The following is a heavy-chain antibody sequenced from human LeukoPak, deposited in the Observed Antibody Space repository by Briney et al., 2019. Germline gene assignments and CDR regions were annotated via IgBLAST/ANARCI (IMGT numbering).Heavy chain of an antibody. CDR1: GDSISRFY. Sequence: SETLSLTCSVSGDSISRFYWSWVRQPPGKGLEWIGYTGDTNYNPSLKSRVTISLDASKSQFSLKLSSVSAADTAMYYCARVNIAVAGDASDVWGRGTMVTVSS. J-gene: IGHJ3*01. D-gene: IGHD6-19*01. V-gene: IGHV4-59*01. CDR2: YTGDT. CDR3: ARVNIAVAGDASDV.